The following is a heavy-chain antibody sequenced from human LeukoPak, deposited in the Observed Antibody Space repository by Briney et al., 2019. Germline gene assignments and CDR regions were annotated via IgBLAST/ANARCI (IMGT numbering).Heavy chain of an antibody. D-gene: IGHD6-13*01. CDR2: IYHSGST. CDR3: ARSRAAAGFSYWYFDL. Sequence: SETLSLTCTVSGGSISSGGYYWSWIRQPPGKGLEWIGYIYHSGSTYYNPSLKSRVTITVDTSKNQFSLKLCSVTAADTAVYYCARSRAAAGFSYWYFDLWGRGTLVTVSS. J-gene: IGHJ2*01. V-gene: IGHV4-30-2*05. CDR1: GGSISSGGYY.